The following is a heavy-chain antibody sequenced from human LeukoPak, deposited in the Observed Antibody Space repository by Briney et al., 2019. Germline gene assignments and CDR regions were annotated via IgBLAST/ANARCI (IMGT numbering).Heavy chain of an antibody. D-gene: IGHD3-22*01. J-gene: IGHJ5*02. V-gene: IGHV4-4*07. CDR2: IYTSGST. CDR3: AREPTTMIGSTPWFDP. Sequence: SETLSLTCAVYGGSFSGYYWSWIRQPAGKGLEWIGRIYTSGSTNYNPSLKSRVTMSVDTSKNQFSLKLSSVTAADTAVYYCAREPTTMIGSTPWFDPWGQGTLVTVSS. CDR1: GGSFSGYY.